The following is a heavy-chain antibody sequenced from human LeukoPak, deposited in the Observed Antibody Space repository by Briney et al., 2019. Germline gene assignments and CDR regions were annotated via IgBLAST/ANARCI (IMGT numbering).Heavy chain of an antibody. CDR1: GYTFISYG. D-gene: IGHD3-9*01. CDR2: ISGYNANT. CDR3: ARAGDILTDVDY. V-gene: IGHV1-18*01. J-gene: IGHJ4*02. Sequence: ASVKVSCKASGYTFISYGISWVRQAPGQGLEWMGWISGYNANTNNAQKFQGRVTMTTDTSTSTAYMELRSLRSDDTAVYYCARAGDILTDVDYWGRGTLVTVSS.